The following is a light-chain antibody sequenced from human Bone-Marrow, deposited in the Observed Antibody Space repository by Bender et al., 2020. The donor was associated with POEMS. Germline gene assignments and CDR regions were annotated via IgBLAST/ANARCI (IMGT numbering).Light chain of an antibody. Sequence: QSALTQPASVSGSPGQSVTISCSGTSSDIGTYHSVSWYQQHPGKAPKLIIYGVSNRPSGISNRFSGSESGNTASLAISGLQSEDEADYYCAAWEDSLNGWVFGGGTKLTVL. J-gene: IGLJ3*02. CDR1: SSDIGTYHS. V-gene: IGLV2-14*03. CDR3: AAWEDSLNGWV. CDR2: GVS.